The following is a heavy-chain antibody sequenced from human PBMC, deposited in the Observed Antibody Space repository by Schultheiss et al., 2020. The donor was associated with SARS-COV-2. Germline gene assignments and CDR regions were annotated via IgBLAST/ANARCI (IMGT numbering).Heavy chain of an antibody. V-gene: IGHV3-74*01. CDR2: INSDGSST. CDR3: ARTKVVPAARADY. CDR1: GFTFSSYG. D-gene: IGHD2-2*01. J-gene: IGHJ4*02. Sequence: GGSLRLSCAASGFTFSSYGMHWVRQAPGKGLEWVSRINSDGSSTSYADSVKGRFTISRDNAKNSLYLQMNSLRAEDTAVYYCARTKVVPAARADYWGQGTLVTVSS.